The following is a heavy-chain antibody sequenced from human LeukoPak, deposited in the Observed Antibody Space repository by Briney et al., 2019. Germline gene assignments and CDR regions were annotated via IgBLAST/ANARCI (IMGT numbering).Heavy chain of an antibody. J-gene: IGHJ4*02. CDR2: INHSGST. D-gene: IGHD4-17*01. Sequence: SETLSLTCAVYGGSFSGYYWSWIRQPPGKGLEWIGEINHSGSTNYNPSLKSRVTISVDTSKNQFSLKLSSVTAADTAVYYCARTPAYGDYEDYWSQGTLVTVSS. CDR1: GGSFSGYY. CDR3: ARTPAYGDYEDY. V-gene: IGHV4-34*01.